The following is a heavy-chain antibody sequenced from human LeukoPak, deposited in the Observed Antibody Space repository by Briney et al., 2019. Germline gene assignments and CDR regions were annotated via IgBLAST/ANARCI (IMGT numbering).Heavy chain of an antibody. D-gene: IGHD2-15*01. CDR2: ISSSTSYI. J-gene: IGHJ4*02. CDR1: GFTFSSYS. CDR3: ARDLVLGYCSGGSCNPDY. V-gene: IGHV3-21*01. Sequence: AGSLRLSCVASGFTFSSYSMNWVRQAPGKGLEWVSSISSSTSYIYYADSVKGRFTISRDNAKNSLYLQMNSLRAEDTAVYYCARDLVLGYCSGGSCNPDYWGQGTLVTVSS.